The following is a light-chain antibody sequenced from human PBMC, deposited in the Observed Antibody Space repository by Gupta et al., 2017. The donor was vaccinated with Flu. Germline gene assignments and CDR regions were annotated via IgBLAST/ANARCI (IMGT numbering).Light chain of an antibody. J-gene: IGKJ5*01. CDR3: QQYKTYMS. Sequence: QATQSSSTPSASVGHRVTISCRASQSIGSCLAWYQQKPGKAPNLLISKASMLDSGVPSRFSGSGSGTEFTLNISSLQPDDLATYYCQQYKTYMSFGQGTRLDI. CDR2: KAS. CDR1: QSIGSC. V-gene: IGKV1-5*03.